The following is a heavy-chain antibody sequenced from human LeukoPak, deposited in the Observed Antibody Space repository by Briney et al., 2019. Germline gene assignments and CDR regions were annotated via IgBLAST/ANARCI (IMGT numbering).Heavy chain of an antibody. V-gene: IGHV1-2*02. CDR3: ARPTLQTLGA. CDR1: GYTFTGYY. D-gene: IGHD3-10*01. CDR2: INPNSGAT. J-gene: IGHJ5*02. Sequence: ASVKVSCKASGYTFTGYYMHWVRQAPGQGLEWMGWINPNSGATNYAQKFQGRVTMTRDTSNSTAYMELSSLTSDDTAVYYCARPTLQTLGAWGQGTLVTVSS.